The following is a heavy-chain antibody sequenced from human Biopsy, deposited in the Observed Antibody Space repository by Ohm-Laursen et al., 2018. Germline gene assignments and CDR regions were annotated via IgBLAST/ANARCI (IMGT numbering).Heavy chain of an antibody. CDR2: IYYSVMT. D-gene: IGHD4-11*01. CDR3: ARDSGILNYGNFKYYHYYGMDV. CDR1: GDSVTKYY. Sequence: TLSLTCTVSGDSVTKYYWSWIRQPPGKGLEWIGHIYYSVMTNYNPSLQSRVSISVDTSRNQVSLTLSSVTAAETAVYYCARDSGILNYGNFKYYHYYGMDVWGQGTKVTVSS. J-gene: IGHJ6*02. V-gene: IGHV4-59*02.